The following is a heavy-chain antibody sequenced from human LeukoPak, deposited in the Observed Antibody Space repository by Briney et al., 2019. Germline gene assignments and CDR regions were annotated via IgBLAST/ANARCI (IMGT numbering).Heavy chain of an antibody. V-gene: IGHV3-74*01. CDR2: INSDGSST. CDR1: GFTFSSYW. J-gene: IGHJ6*04. D-gene: IGHD3-10*01. CDR3: ARKPWFGELGPDYYYGMDV. Sequence: GGSLRLSCAASGFTFSSYWMHWVRQAPGKGLVWVSRINSDGSSTSYADSVKGRFTISRDNAKNTLYLQMNSLRAGDTAVYYCARKPWFGELGPDYYYGMDVWGKGTTVTVSS.